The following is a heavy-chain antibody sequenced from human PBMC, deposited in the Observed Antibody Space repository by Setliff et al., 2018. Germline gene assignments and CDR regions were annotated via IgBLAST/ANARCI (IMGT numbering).Heavy chain of an antibody. Sequence: ASVKVSCKASGYTSTTNALHWVRQAPGQSLEWMGWITAGNGDTKYSQKFQGRVTITRDTSASTVYMELSSLRSEDTAMYYCARDGGGYYDSRTFDYWGQGTLVTV. J-gene: IGHJ4*02. CDR2: ITAGNGDT. CDR1: GYTSTTNA. V-gene: IGHV1-3*01. D-gene: IGHD3-22*01. CDR3: ARDGGGYYDSRTFDY.